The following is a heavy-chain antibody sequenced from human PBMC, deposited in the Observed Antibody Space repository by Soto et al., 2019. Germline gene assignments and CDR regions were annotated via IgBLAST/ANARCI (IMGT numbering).Heavy chain of an antibody. CDR1: GGTFTRYT. D-gene: IGHD3-16*01. Sequence: QVQLVQSGAEVKKPGSSVKVSCKASGGTFTRYTMSWVRQAPGQGLEWMGRIIPILGMANYAQKFQGRVTITADKSTTTAYMELSSLRSEDTAVYYCAYRLGEMATIDHEYWGQGTLVTVSS. J-gene: IGHJ4*02. V-gene: IGHV1-69*02. CDR3: AYRLGEMATIDHEY. CDR2: IIPILGMA.